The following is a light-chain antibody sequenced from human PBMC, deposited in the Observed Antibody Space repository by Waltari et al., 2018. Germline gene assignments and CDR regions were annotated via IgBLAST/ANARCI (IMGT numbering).Light chain of an antibody. CDR2: GAS. CDR3: QQDDHWPPA. CDR1: QTIRSD. V-gene: IGKV3-15*01. J-gene: IGKJ3*01. Sequence: ETVMTQSPATLSVSPGERVILSCRASQTIRSDLAWYLQNPGQSPRPLIYGASTRATAIPARFSGSGSGTEFTRTISSLQSEDFAFYYSQQDDHWPPAFGPGTKVDVK.